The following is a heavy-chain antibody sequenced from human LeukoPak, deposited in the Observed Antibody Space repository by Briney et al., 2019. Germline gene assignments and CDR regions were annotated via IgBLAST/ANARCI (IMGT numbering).Heavy chain of an antibody. J-gene: IGHJ4*02. Sequence: PGGSLRLSCAASGFTFSSYAMHWVRQAPGKGLEWVAVISYDGSNKYYADSVKGRFTISRDNSKNTLYLQMNSLRAEDTAVYYCARDPKMIVVVIQGGYFDYWGQGTLVTVSS. CDR3: ARDPKMIVVVIQGGYFDY. D-gene: IGHD3-22*01. CDR2: ISYDGSNK. CDR1: GFTFSSYA. V-gene: IGHV3-30-3*01.